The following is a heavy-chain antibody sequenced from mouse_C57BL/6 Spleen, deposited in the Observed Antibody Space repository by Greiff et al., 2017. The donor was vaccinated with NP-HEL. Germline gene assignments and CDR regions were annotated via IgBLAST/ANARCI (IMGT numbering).Heavy chain of an antibody. CDR3: ARRVADAMDY. Sequence: VQRVESGAELARPGASVRLSCKASGYTFTSYGISWVKQRTGQGLEWIGEIYPRSGNTYYNEKFKGKATLTADKSSSTAYMELRSLTSEDSAVYFCARRVADAMDYWGQGTSVTVSS. J-gene: IGHJ4*01. V-gene: IGHV1-81*01. D-gene: IGHD1-1*01. CDR2: IYPRSGNT. CDR1: GYTFTSYG.